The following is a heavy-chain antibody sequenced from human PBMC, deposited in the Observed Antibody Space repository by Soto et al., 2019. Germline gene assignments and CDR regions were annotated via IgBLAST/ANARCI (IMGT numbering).Heavy chain of an antibody. CDR3: ARLMGTSFDL. V-gene: IGHV3-72*01. Sequence: GGSLRLSCAASGFTFSDHYMDWVRQAPGKGLEWVGRARNKVNGYTTSYAASVKGRFAISRDDSKSSLYLQMNSLNAEDTAVYFCARLMGTSFDLWGEGTLVPVSS. J-gene: IGHJ4*02. D-gene: IGHD2-8*01. CDR2: ARNKVNGYTT. CDR1: GFTFSDHY.